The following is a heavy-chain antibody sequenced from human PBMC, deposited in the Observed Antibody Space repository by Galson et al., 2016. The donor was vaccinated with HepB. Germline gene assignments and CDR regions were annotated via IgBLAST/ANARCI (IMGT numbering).Heavy chain of an antibody. CDR2: VHSGGST. CDR1: GFTVSSNY. CDR3: SVELLQDFDF. Sequence: SLRLSCAASGFTVSSNYMSWVRQAPGKGLEWVSVVHSGGSTYYADSVKGRFTLSRDHYKNTLYLQMNSLRAEDTAIYYCSVELLQDFDFWGQGTLVTVSS. J-gene: IGHJ4*02. D-gene: IGHD5-24*01. V-gene: IGHV3-53*01.